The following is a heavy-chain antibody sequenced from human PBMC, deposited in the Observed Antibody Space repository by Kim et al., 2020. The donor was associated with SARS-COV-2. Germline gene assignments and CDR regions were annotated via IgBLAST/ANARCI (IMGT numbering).Heavy chain of an antibody. V-gene: IGHV4-59*01. CDR3: ARAVWYYYDSSGYYSSWFDP. CDR2: IYYSGST. D-gene: IGHD3-22*01. CDR1: GGSISSYY. J-gene: IGHJ5*02. Sequence: SETLSLTCTVSGGSISSYYWSWIRQPPGKGLEWIGYIYYSGSTNYNPSLKSRVTISVDTSKNQFSLKLSSVTAADTAVYYCARAVWYYYDSSGYYSSWFDPWGQGTLVTVSS.